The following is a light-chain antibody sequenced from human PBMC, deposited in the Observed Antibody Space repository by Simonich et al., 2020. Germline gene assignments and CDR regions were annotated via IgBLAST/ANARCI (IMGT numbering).Light chain of an antibody. Sequence: QSALTQPPSASGSPGQSVTISCTGTSSDVGVYNYVSCYQQHPGKAPKLMIYEVSNRPSGVPYRFSGSKSGNTASLTVSGLQAEDEADYYCSSYAGSNNVVFGGGTKLTVL. CDR1: SSDVGVYNY. CDR2: EVS. V-gene: IGLV2-8*01. CDR3: SSYAGSNNVV. J-gene: IGLJ2*01.